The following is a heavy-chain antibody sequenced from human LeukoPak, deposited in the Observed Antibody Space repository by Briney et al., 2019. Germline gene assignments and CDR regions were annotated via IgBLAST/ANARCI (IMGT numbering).Heavy chain of an antibody. J-gene: IGHJ4*02. CDR2: IYPRDGST. V-gene: IGHV1-46*01. CDR1: GYTFTSNY. CDR3: TSDPTFYSGRYCFDY. Sequence: GASVKVSCKASGYTFTSNYIHWVRQAPGQGLEWMGMIYPRDGSTSYAQKFQGRVTVTRDTSTSTVHMELSGLRSEDTAVYYCTSDPTFYSGRYCFDYWGQGTLVTVSS. D-gene: IGHD1-26*01.